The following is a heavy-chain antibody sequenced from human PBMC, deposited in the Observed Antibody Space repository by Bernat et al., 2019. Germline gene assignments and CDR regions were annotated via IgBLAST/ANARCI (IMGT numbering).Heavy chain of an antibody. J-gene: IGHJ3*02. Sequence: QLPLQESGPGLVKPSETLSLPCPVSGGPISNSSYYWGWIRQPPGKGLGWIGSIYYSGSTYYNPSLKSRVTISVDTSKNQFSLKLSSVTAADTAVYYCALPDYVYAFDIWGQGTMVTVSS. V-gene: IGHV4-39*01. CDR1: GGPISNSSYY. CDR3: ALPDYVYAFDI. D-gene: IGHD4-17*01. CDR2: IYYSGST.